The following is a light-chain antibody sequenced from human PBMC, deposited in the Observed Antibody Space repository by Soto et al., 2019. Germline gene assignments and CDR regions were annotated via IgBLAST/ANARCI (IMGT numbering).Light chain of an antibody. CDR1: SGDVGGYYY. V-gene: IGLV2-8*01. Sequence: QSALTQPPSASGSSGQSVTISCTGTSGDVGGYYYVSWYQHHPGKVPKLIIYEVTKRPSGVPDRFSGSKSGNTASLTVSGLQAEDEADYYCMSYVGSNIFVFGTGTKLTVL. CDR3: MSYVGSNIFV. J-gene: IGLJ1*01. CDR2: EVT.